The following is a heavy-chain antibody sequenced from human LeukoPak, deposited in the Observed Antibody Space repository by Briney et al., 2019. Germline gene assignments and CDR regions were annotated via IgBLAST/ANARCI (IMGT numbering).Heavy chain of an antibody. CDR1: GFTFSSYG. CDR3: ARDFGYSYDTPFHY. D-gene: IGHD5-18*01. J-gene: IGHJ4*02. V-gene: IGHV3-33*01. CDR2: IWCDGSNK. Sequence: PGRSLRLSCAASGFTFSSYGMHWVRQASGKGLEWVAVIWCDGSNKYYADSVKGRFTISRDNSKNTLYLQMKSLRADDTAVYYCARDFGYSYDTPFHYWGQGTLVTVSS.